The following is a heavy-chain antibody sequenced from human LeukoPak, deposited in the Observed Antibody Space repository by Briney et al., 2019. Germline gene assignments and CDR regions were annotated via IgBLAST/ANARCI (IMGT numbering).Heavy chain of an antibody. CDR3: AKGYGSGSSRYYFDY. Sequence: PGGSLRLSCAVSGITLSNYGMSWVRQAPGKGLEWVAGISGSGGRTNYADSVKGRFTVSGDNPKNTLYLQMNSLRAEDTAVYYCAKGYGSGSSRYYFDYWGQGTLVTVSS. V-gene: IGHV3-23*01. D-gene: IGHD3-10*01. CDR2: ISGSGGRT. CDR1: GITLSNYG. J-gene: IGHJ4*02.